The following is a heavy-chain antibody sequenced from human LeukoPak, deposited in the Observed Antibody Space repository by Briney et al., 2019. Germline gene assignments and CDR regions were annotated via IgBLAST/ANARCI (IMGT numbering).Heavy chain of an antibody. CDR1: GGSISSGSYY. CDR3: ARQKYYYDSSGYYWDY. CDR2: IYTSGST. J-gene: IGHJ4*02. Sequence: RPSETLSLTCTVSGGSISSGSYYWSWIRQPAGKGLEWIGRIYTSGSTNYNPSLKSRVTISVDTSKNQFSLTLSSVTAADTAVYYCARQKYYYDSSGYYWDYWGQGTLVTVSS. V-gene: IGHV4-61*02. D-gene: IGHD3-22*01.